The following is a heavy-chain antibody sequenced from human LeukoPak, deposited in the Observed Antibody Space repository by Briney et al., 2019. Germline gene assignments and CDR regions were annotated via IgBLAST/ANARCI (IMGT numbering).Heavy chain of an antibody. D-gene: IGHD1-26*01. Sequence: SQTLSLTCAISEDRVSSNSAAWNWIRQSPSRGLEWLGRTCYRSKWYNDYAQSVKSRITITADTSKNQFSLHLNSVTPEDTAIYFCAKDVGALFDYWGQGILVTVSS. CDR2: TCYRSKWYN. CDR1: EDRVSSNSAA. J-gene: IGHJ4*02. CDR3: AKDVGALFDY. V-gene: IGHV6-1*01.